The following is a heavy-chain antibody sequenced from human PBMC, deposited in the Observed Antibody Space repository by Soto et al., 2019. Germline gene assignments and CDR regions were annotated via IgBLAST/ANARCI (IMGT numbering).Heavy chain of an antibody. CDR2: SWYDGTNK. J-gene: IGHJ4*02. CDR3: ARHSQYQLPRDY. D-gene: IGHD2-2*01. Sequence: GGSLRLSCAASGFTLNTYGMYWVRQAPGKGLEWVAVSWYDGTNKDYADSVKGRFTISRDNSRNTLYLQMNSLRAEDTAVYYCARHSQYQLPRDYWGQGTLVTVSS. V-gene: IGHV3-33*07. CDR1: GFTLNTYG.